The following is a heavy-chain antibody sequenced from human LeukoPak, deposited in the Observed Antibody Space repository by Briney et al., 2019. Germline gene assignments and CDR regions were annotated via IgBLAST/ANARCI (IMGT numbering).Heavy chain of an antibody. CDR2: INYSGST. CDR1: GGSISSYY. V-gene: IGHV4-59*08. J-gene: IGHJ5*02. D-gene: IGHD6-6*01. Sequence: SETLSLTCTVSGGSISSYYWSWIRRPPGKGLEDIGYINYSGSTNYNPSLKSRVSISVDTSKNQFSLKLRSVTAADTAVYYCARGPSSSAVLGWFDPWGQGTLVTVSS. CDR3: ARGPSSSAVLGWFDP.